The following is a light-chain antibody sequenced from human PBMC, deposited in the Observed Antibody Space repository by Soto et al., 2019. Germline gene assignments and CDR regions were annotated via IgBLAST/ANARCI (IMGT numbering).Light chain of an antibody. J-gene: IGKJ4*01. Sequence: DIQMTQSPSSLSASVGDRVTITCQASQDINNYLNWYQQKSGKAPKVLIYPASNLETGVPSRFSGSGSGTDFTFTSRSLQPEDIATYYCQHHDNLPLTFGGGTKVEIK. CDR1: QDINNY. CDR3: QHHDNLPLT. V-gene: IGKV1-33*01. CDR2: PAS.